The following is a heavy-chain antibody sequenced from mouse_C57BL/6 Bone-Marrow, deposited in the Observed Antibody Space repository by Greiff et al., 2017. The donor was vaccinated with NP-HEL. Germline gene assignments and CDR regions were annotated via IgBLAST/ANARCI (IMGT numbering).Heavy chain of an antibody. CDR3: ARGDWYFDY. CDR1: GYTFTDYY. J-gene: IGHJ2*01. D-gene: IGHD3-3*01. CDR2: INPYNGGT. V-gene: IGHV1-19*01. Sequence: VQLQQSGPVLVKPGASVKMSCKASGYTFTDYYMNWVKQSHGKSLEWIGVINPYNGGTSYNQKFKGKATLTVDKSSSTAYMELNSLTSEDSAVYYCARGDWYFDYGGQGTTLTVSS.